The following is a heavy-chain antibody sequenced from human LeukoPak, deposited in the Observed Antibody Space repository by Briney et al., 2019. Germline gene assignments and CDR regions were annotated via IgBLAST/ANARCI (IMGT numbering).Heavy chain of an antibody. V-gene: IGHV1-3*01. Sequence: ASVQVSCKASGYTFSSYAMHWVRQAPGQGLEWMGWINAINGNTKYSQKFQGRVTITRDTSPSTAYMELSSLRSEDTAVYYCARGRTTDWPLDLWGHETLVTISS. D-gene: IGHD1-14*01. CDR3: ARGRTTDWPLDL. CDR1: GYTFSSYA. J-gene: IGHJ4*01. CDR2: INAINGNT.